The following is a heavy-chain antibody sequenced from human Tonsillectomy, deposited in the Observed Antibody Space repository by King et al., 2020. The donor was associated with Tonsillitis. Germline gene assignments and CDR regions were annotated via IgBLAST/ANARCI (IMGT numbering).Heavy chain of an antibody. V-gene: IGHV3-23*01. D-gene: IGHD1-26*01. Sequence: EVQVLESGGGLVQPGGSVRLSCEASGFTFSSNDMTWVRQAPGKGLEWLSGITGSGANTYYADSVKGRFTISRDNSKNTLYLQMNSLRVEDTAVYYCAKNSGIYDCWGPGTLVTLSS. CDR2: ITGSGANT. CDR1: GFTFSSND. J-gene: IGHJ1*01. CDR3: AKNSGIYDC.